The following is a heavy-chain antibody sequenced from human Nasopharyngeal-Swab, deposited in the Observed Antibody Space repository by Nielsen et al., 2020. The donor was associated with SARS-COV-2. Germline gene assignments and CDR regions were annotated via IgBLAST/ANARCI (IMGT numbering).Heavy chain of an antibody. Sequence: GGSLRLSCAASGFAFSSYSMNWFRQAPGKGLEWISYIGGDGNYKQYADSVEGRLTISRDNAKNSLYLQINSLRAEDTAVYYCARDLGGYSYGDYWGQGTLVTVSS. CDR2: IGGDGNYK. CDR3: ARDLGGYSYGDY. J-gene: IGHJ4*02. CDR1: GFAFSSYS. D-gene: IGHD5-18*01. V-gene: IGHV3-21*05.